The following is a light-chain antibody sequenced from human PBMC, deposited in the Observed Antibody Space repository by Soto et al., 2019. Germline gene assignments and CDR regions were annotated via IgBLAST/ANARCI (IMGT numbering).Light chain of an antibody. V-gene: IGKV3-15*01. CDR1: QSLGSN. J-gene: IGKJ4*01. CDR2: GAS. CDR3: QQYNNWPPLT. Sequence: EIVMTQSPATLSVSPGERATLSCRASQSLGSNVAWYQQVPGQAPRLLIYGASTRASGIPARFSGSGSGTEFTLTISSLESEDFAVYYCQQYNNWPPLTFGGGTKVEIK.